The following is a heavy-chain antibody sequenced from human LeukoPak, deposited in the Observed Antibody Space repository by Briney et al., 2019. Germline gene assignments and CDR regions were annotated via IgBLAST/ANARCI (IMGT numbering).Heavy chain of an antibody. Sequence: SGPTLVNPTQTLTLTCTFSGFSLTTTGMRVMWIRQPPGRALEWLARIDWDDDKFYSASLKTRLTISKDTYNNQVVLTMTNMDPVDTATYYCARGSGYSRFDYWGQGTLVTVSS. CDR3: ARGSGYSRFDY. CDR2: IDWDDDK. D-gene: IGHD3-22*01. V-gene: IGHV2-70*04. J-gene: IGHJ4*02. CDR1: GFSLTTTGMR.